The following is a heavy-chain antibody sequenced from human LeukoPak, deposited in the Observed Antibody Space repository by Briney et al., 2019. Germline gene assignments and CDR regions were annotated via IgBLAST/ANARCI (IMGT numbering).Heavy chain of an antibody. CDR2: IAPSPSPTSM. Sequence: GGSLRLSCAASGFTFSDYYMSWIRQAPGKGLEWVSSIAPSPSPTSMYYADSVKGRFTISRDNAKNSLYLQMNSLRDEDTAVYYCARGGTYCGDGCYGTKSWGQGTLVTVSS. CDR3: ARGGTYCGDGCYGTKS. J-gene: IGHJ5*02. CDR1: GFTFSDYY. V-gene: IGHV3-11*04. D-gene: IGHD2-21*02.